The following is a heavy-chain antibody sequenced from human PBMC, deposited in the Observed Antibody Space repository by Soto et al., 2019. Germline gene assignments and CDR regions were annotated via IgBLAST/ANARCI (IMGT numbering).Heavy chain of an antibody. V-gene: IGHV5-10-1*01. D-gene: IGHD4-17*01. CDR1: GYSFTSYW. Sequence: PGESLKISCKGSGYSFTSYWISWVRQMPGKGLEWMGRIDPSDSYTNYSPSFQGHVTISADKSISTAYLQWSSLKASDTAMYYCARHGSVTVNYYYYYGMDVWGQGTTVTVSS. J-gene: IGHJ6*02. CDR3: ARHGSVTVNYYYYYGMDV. CDR2: IDPSDSYT.